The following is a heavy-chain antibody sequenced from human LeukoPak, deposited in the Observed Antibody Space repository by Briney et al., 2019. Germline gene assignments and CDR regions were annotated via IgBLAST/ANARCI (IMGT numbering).Heavy chain of an antibody. D-gene: IGHD6-6*01. CDR1: RGSISGYY. CDR3: ARWDSSSSAFDY. V-gene: IGHV4-59*01. J-gene: IGHJ4*02. CDR2: IYYSGST. Sequence: SETLSLTCTVSRGSISGYYWSWIRQPPGKGLEWIGYIYYSGSTNYNPALKSRVIMSIDTSKKQFSLKLDSVTAADTAVYYCARWDSSSSAFDYWGQGTLVTVSS.